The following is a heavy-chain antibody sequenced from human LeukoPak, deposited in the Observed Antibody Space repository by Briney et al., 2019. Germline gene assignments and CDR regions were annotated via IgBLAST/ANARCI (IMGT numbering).Heavy chain of an antibody. Sequence: GGSLRLSCAASGFTFSSYAMHWVRQAPGKGLEWVAVISYDGSNKYYADSVKGRSTISRDNSKNTLYLQMNSLRAEDTAVYYCAREAVAGLCLDYWGQGTLVTVSS. CDR1: GFTFSSYA. J-gene: IGHJ4*02. V-gene: IGHV3-30-3*01. D-gene: IGHD6-19*01. CDR3: AREAVAGLCLDY. CDR2: ISYDGSNK.